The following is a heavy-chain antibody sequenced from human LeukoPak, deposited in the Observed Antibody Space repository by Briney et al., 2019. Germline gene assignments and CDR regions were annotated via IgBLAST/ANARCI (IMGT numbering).Heavy chain of an antibody. CDR1: GGSISTYY. J-gene: IGHJ6*03. D-gene: IGHD2-2*02. CDR3: ARVSCSSTSCYMDYYYYMDV. Sequence: SETLSLTCTVSGGSISTYYWSWIRQPPGKGLEWIGYIYYSGSTNYNPSLKSRVTISVDTSENQFSLKLSSVTAADTAVYYCARVSCSSTSCYMDYYYYMDVWGKGTTVTVSS. CDR2: IYYSGST. V-gene: IGHV4-59*01.